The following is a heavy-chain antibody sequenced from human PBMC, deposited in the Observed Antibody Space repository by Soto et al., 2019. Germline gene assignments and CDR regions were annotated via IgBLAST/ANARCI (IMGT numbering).Heavy chain of an antibody. J-gene: IGHJ4*02. CDR3: TTGLVWELIFDY. Sequence: PGGSLRLSCAASEFNFRNAWMRWVRQAAGKGLEWVGRIKSKTDGGTTDYAAPVKGRFTISREDSKNTLYLQMNSLKTEDTAVYYCTTGLVWELIFDYGGQGTLVTVSS. CDR1: EFNFRNAW. D-gene: IGHD1-26*01. CDR2: IKSKTDGGTT. V-gene: IGHV3-15*01.